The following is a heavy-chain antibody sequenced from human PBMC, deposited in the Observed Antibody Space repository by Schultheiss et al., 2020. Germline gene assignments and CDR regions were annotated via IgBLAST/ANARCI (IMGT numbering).Heavy chain of an antibody. CDR3: AREGLGY. J-gene: IGHJ4*02. Sequence: GGSLTLSCAASGFTFSSYAMHWVRQAPGKGLEYVSAISSNGGSTYYANSVKGRFTISRDNSKNTLYLQMGSLRAEDMAVYYCAREGLGYWGQGTLVTVSS. CDR1: GFTFSSYA. D-gene: IGHD3-22*01. V-gene: IGHV3-64*01. CDR2: ISSNGGST.